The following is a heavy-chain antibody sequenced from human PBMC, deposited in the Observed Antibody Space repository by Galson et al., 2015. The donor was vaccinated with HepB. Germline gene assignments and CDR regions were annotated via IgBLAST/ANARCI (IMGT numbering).Heavy chain of an antibody. CDR1: GYTFTSYY. CDR2: INPSGGST. J-gene: IGHJ6*02. Sequence: SVKVSCKASGYTFTSYYMHWVRQAPGQGLEWMGIINPSGGSTSYAQKFQGRVTVTRDTSTSTVYMELSSLRSEDTAVYYCARDLGSGVRGVNGYGMDVWDQGTTVTVSS. V-gene: IGHV1-46*01. D-gene: IGHD3-10*01. CDR3: ARDLGSGVRGVNGYGMDV.